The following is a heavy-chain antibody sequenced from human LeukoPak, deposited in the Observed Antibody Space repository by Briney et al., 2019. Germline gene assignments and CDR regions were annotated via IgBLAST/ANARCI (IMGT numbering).Heavy chain of an antibody. CDR3: AREAYYGSGSQWGVEFDY. D-gene: IGHD3-10*01. CDR2: INPNSGGT. J-gene: IGHJ4*02. CDR1: GCTFTGYY. V-gene: IGHV1-2*02. Sequence: GAPVKVSCKASGCTFTGYYMHWVRQAPGQGLEWMGWINPNSGGTNYAQKFQGRVTMTRDTSISTAYMELSRLRSDDTAVYHCAREAYYGSGSQWGVEFDYWGQGTLVTVSS.